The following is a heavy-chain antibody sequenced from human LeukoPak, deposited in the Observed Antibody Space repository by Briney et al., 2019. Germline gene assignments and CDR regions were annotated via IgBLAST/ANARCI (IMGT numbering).Heavy chain of an antibody. Sequence: SVKVSCKASGGTFSSYAISWVRQAPGQGLEWMGGIIPIFGTANYAQKFQGRVTITADESTSTAYMELSSLRSEDTAVYYCARDELNTVPDAFDIWGQGTMVTVSS. CDR2: IIPIFGTA. CDR3: ARDELNTVPDAFDI. J-gene: IGHJ3*02. CDR1: GGTFSSYA. D-gene: IGHD1-7*01. V-gene: IGHV1-69*13.